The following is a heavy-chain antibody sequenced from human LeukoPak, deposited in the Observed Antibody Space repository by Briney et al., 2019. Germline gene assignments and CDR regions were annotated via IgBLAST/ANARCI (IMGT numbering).Heavy chain of an antibody. J-gene: IGHJ4*02. CDR3: ASLKTVAGTVRDY. V-gene: IGHV4-34*01. Sequence: SETLSLTCAVYGGSFSGYYWSWIRQPPGKGLEWIGEINHSGSTNYNPSLKSRVTISVDTSKNQFSLKLSSVTAADTAVYYCASLKTVAGTVRDYWGQGTLVTVSS. CDR2: INHSGST. CDR1: GGSFSGYY. D-gene: IGHD6-19*01.